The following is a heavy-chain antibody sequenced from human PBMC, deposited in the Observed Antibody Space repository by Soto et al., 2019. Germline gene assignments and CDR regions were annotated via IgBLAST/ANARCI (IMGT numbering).Heavy chain of an antibody. Sequence: EVQLLESGGGLVQPGGSLRLSCAASGFTFSSYGMSWVRQAPGKGLEWVSAVSSSGGTTNYAGAVTGRFTISRDNAKNTPYLHKNSRRAAETAVYYCSKVSRGGVVPAAIYWGQGTLVTVSS. CDR3: SKVSRGGVVPAAIY. D-gene: IGHD2-2*01. V-gene: IGHV3-23*01. CDR1: GFTFSSYG. CDR2: VSSSGGTT. J-gene: IGHJ4*01.